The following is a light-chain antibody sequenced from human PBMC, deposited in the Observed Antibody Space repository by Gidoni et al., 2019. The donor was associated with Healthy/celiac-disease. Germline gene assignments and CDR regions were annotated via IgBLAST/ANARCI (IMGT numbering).Light chain of an antibody. CDR3: QQSYRTPGT. Sequence: DIQMTQSPSTLSASVGDSVTITCRASQRISSYLNWYPQKPGKAPKLLIYAASSVQRGVPSRLRGSGSGTDFTLTISRLQPEEFATYDCQQSYRTPGTCGQGTKVEIK. J-gene: IGKJ1*01. CDR1: QRISSY. V-gene: IGKV1-39*01. CDR2: AAS.